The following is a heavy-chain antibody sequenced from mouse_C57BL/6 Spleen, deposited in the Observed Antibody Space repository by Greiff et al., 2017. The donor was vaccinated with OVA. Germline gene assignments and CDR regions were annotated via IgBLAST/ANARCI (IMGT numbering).Heavy chain of an antibody. CDR1: GYTFTDYE. CDR2: IDPETGGT. CDR3: TRDYGSSHWYVDV. J-gene: IGHJ1*03. Sequence: VKLQQPVAELVRPGASVTMSCKASGYTFTDYEMTWVKQTPVHGLEWIGAIDPETGGTAYNQKFKGKAILTADKSSSTAYMDLRSLTSEDSAVYVCTRDYGSSHWYVDVWGTGTTVTVSS. V-gene: IGHV1-15*01. D-gene: IGHD1-1*01.